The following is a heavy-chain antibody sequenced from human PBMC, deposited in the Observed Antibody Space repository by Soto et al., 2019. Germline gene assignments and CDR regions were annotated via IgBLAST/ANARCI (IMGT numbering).Heavy chain of an antibody. CDR3: ATELPYPDSSGYYFDY. CDR2: FDPEDGET. D-gene: IGHD3-22*01. J-gene: IGHJ4*02. Sequence: ASVKVSCKVSGYTLTELSMHWVRQAPGKGLEWMGGFDPEDGETIYAQKFQGRVTMTEGTSTDTAYMELSSLRSEDTAVYYCATELPYPDSSGYYFDYWGQGTLVTVSS. CDR1: GYTLTELS. V-gene: IGHV1-24*01.